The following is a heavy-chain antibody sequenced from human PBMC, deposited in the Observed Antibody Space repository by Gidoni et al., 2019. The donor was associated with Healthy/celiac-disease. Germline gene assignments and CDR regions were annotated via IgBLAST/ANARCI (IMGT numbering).Heavy chain of an antibody. CDR3: ARARGHCSGGSCYEDY. Sequence: QVQPVQSGAEAKNPGSSVKVSCKASGGTFSSYAISWVRQAPGQGLEWMGGIIPIFGTANYAQKFQGRVTVTADESTSTAYMELSSLRSEDTAVYYCARARGHCSGGSCYEDYWGQGTLVTVSS. V-gene: IGHV1-69*01. CDR2: IIPIFGTA. D-gene: IGHD2-15*01. CDR1: GGTFSSYA. J-gene: IGHJ4*02.